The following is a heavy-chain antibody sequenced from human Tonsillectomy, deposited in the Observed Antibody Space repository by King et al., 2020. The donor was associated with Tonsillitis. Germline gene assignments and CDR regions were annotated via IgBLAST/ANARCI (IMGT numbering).Heavy chain of an antibody. J-gene: IGHJ4*02. CDR3: AKRLGLGIVDPGG. D-gene: IGHD3-22*01. V-gene: IGHV3-23*04. CDR1: GFTFSSYA. CDR2: LSTSGGST. Sequence: DVKLVESGGDLVQPGGSLRLSCAASGFTFSSYAMSWVRQAPGKGLEWVSSLSTSGGSTYYADSVKGRFTISRDNSKNMLYLQMSSLRAEDTAVYYCAKRLGLGIVDPGGWGQGTLVTVSS.